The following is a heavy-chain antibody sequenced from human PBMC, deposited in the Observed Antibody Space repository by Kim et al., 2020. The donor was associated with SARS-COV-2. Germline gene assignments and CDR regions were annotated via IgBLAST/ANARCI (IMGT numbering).Heavy chain of an antibody. J-gene: IGHJ4*02. D-gene: IGHD3-3*01. Sequence: SETLSLTCTVSGGSISSYYWSWIRQHPGKGLEWIGYIYYSGSTNYNPSLKSRVTISVDTSKNQFSLKLSSVTAADTAVYYCAREGRVLEWRRIDYWGQGTLVTVSP. CDR3: AREGRVLEWRRIDY. CDR1: GGSISSYY. CDR2: IYYSGST. V-gene: IGHV4-59*13.